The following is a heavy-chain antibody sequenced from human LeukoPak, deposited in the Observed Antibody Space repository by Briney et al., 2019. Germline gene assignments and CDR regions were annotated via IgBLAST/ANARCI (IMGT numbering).Heavy chain of an antibody. Sequence: PSETLSLTCTVSGGSISGYYWSWIRQPPGKGLEWIGYIYTSGSTNYNPSLKSRVTISVDTSKNQFSLRLSSVTAADTAMYFSARAYSRSYSHFDDWGQGTLVTVSS. V-gene: IGHV4-4*09. CDR2: IYTSGST. CDR3: ARAYSRSYSHFDD. J-gene: IGHJ4*02. CDR1: GGSISGYY. D-gene: IGHD1-26*01.